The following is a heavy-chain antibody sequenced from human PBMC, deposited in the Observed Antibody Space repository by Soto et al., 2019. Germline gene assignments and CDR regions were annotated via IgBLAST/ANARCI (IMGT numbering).Heavy chain of an antibody. V-gene: IGHV1-46*01. CDR1: GYPFTDYF. J-gene: IGHJ4*02. CDR2: ISLYHHST. Sequence: ASVKVSCKTSGYPFTDYFIHWVRQAPGQGLEWMGIISLYHHSTSYAQKFQGRLTVTADTSTTTVYMDLSSLTSEDSAVYWCARELYSCGGDCPYYMDYWGQGTLVTVS. D-gene: IGHD2-21*02. CDR3: ARELYSCGGDCPYYMDY.